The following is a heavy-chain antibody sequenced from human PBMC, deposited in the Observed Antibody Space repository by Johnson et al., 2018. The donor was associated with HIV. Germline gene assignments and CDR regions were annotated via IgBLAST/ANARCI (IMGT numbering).Heavy chain of an antibody. CDR2: ISYDGSNQ. V-gene: IGHV3-30-3*01. CDR1: GFTFSSYA. CDR3: AKDMRPVRGWGGGSYRGVSDAFDI. Sequence: QMLLVESGGGVVQPGRSLRLSCAASGFTFSSYAMHWVRQAPGKGLEWVAVISYDGSNQYYADSVKGRFTISRDNSKNTLYLQMSSLRAEDTAVYYCAKDMRPVRGWGGGSYRGVSDAFDIWGQGTMVTVSS. J-gene: IGHJ3*02. D-gene: IGHD1-26*01.